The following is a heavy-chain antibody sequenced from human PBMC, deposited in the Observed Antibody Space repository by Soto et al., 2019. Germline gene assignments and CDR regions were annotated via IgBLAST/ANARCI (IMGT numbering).Heavy chain of an antibody. V-gene: IGHV4-39*01. Sequence: QLQLQESGPGLVKPSETLSLTCTVSGGSISSSSYYWGWIRQPPGKGLEWIGSIYYSGSTYYNPSLKSRVTISVDTSKNQFSLKLSSVTAADTAVYYCASIGYCTNGVCPYYYYYMDVWGKGTTVTVSS. CDR3: ASIGYCTNGVCPYYYYYMDV. CDR2: IYYSGST. CDR1: GGSISSSSYY. D-gene: IGHD2-8*01. J-gene: IGHJ6*03.